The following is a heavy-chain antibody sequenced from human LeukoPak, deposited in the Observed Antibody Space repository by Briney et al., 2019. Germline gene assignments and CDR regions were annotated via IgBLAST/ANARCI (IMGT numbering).Heavy chain of an antibody. J-gene: IGHJ4*02. CDR3: ARAEDWGAVAGAYFFDY. D-gene: IGHD6-19*01. CDR2: SYSDGGT. Sequence: PGGSLRLSCTSSGFSISYKYMSWVRQAPGKGLEWVSTSYSDGGTSYADSLKGRFTISRDASKNTLYLQMHSLRAEDTAVYYCARAEDWGAVAGAYFFDYWGQGTLVTVYS. V-gene: IGHV3-53*01. CDR1: GFSISYKY.